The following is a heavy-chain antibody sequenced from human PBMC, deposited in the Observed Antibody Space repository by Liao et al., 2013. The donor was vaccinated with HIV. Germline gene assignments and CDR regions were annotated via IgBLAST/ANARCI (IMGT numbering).Heavy chain of an antibody. CDR1: GGSISRSSYY. CDR3: ARAGVTIFGVAIWDYFDY. D-gene: IGHD3-3*01. CDR2: MYYSGST. J-gene: IGHJ4*02. V-gene: IGHV4-39*07. Sequence: QLQLQESGPGLVKPSETLSLTCTVSGGSISRSSYYWGWIRQSPGKGLEWIGSMYYSGSTHYNPSLKSGVTISVDTSKNQFSLKLTSVTAADTAVYYCARAGVTIFGVAIWDYFDYWGQGTLVTVSS.